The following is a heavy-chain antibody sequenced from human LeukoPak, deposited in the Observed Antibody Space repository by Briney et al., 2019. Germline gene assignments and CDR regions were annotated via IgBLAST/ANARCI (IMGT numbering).Heavy chain of an antibody. Sequence: SETLSLTCAVYGRSFSGYYWSWIRQPPGKGLEWIGEINHSGSTNYNPSLKSRVTISVDTSKNQFSLKLSSVTAADTAVYYCARVSTRPIDYWGQGTLVTVSS. CDR3: ARVSTRPIDY. CDR2: INHSGST. J-gene: IGHJ4*02. CDR1: GRSFSGYY. V-gene: IGHV4-34*01. D-gene: IGHD2/OR15-2a*01.